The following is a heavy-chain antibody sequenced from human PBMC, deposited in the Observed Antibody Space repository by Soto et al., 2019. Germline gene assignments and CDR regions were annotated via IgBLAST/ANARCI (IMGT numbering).Heavy chain of an antibody. CDR2: ISAYNGNT. Sequence: QVQLVQSGAEVKKPGASVKVSCKASGYTFTSYGISWVRQAPGQGLEWMGWISAYNGNTNYAQKLQGRVTMTTDTSTSTAYMELRSLRSDVTAVYYCARDGLGLRFLEWLPNNWFDPWGQGTLVTVSS. V-gene: IGHV1-18*01. J-gene: IGHJ5*02. D-gene: IGHD3-3*01. CDR3: ARDGLGLRFLEWLPNNWFDP. CDR1: GYTFTSYG.